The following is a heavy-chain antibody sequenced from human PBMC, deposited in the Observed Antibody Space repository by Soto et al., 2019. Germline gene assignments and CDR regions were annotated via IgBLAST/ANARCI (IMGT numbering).Heavy chain of an antibody. J-gene: IGHJ4*02. CDR1: GFTFDDYT. Sequence: GGSLRLSCAASGFTFDDYTMHWVRQAPGKGLEWVSLISWDGGSTYYADSVKGRFTISRDNSKNSLYLQMNSLRTEDTALYYCAKASKYYYDSSGYLDYWGQGTLVTAPQ. CDR2: ISWDGGST. CDR3: AKASKYYYDSSGYLDY. V-gene: IGHV3-43*01. D-gene: IGHD3-22*01.